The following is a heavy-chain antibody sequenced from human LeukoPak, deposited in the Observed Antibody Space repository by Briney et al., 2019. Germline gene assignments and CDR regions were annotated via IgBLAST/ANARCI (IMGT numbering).Heavy chain of an antibody. CDR1: GYSFTSYW. J-gene: IGHJ3*02. CDR2: IYPGDSDT. D-gene: IGHD3-22*01. Sequence: GESLKISCKGSGYSFTSYWIGWVRQMPGKGLEWMGIIYPGDSDTRYSPSFQGQVTISADKSISTAYLQWSSLKASDTAMYYCARAYCYDSSGYYIDAFDIWGQGTMVTVSS. V-gene: IGHV5-51*01. CDR3: ARAYCYDSSGYYIDAFDI.